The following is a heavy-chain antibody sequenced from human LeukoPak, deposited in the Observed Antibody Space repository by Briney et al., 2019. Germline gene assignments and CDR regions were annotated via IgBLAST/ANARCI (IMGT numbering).Heavy chain of an antibody. Sequence: ASVKVSCMASGYTFTGYYIHWVRQAPGQGLEWMGWINPNSGDTKYAQKFQGRVTMTRDTSISTAYMELSRLRSDDTAVYYCARPKYSSSWDAFDIWGPGTMVTVSS. CDR3: ARPKYSSSWDAFDI. D-gene: IGHD6-13*01. CDR2: INPNSGDT. CDR1: GYTFTGYY. V-gene: IGHV1-2*02. J-gene: IGHJ3*02.